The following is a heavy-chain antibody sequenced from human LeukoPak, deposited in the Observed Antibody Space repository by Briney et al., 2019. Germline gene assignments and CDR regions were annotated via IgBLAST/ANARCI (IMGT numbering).Heavy chain of an antibody. J-gene: IGHJ6*02. D-gene: IGHD3-16*01. CDR3: ARHVVRLGYSYGMDV. Sequence: SETLSLTCAVYGGSFSGYYWSWIRQPPGKGLEWIGEINHSGSTNYNPSLKSRVTIPVDTSKNQFSLKLSSVTAADTAVYYCARHVVRLGYSYGMDVWGQGTTVTVSS. CDR2: INHSGST. V-gene: IGHV4-34*01. CDR1: GGSFSGYY.